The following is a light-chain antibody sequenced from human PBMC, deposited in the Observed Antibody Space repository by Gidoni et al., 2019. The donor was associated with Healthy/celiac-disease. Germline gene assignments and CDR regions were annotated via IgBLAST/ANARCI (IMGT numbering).Light chain of an antibody. CDR3: QVWDRSSDHVV. CDR2: DDS. CDR1: NIGSKS. J-gene: IGLJ2*01. Sequence: SYVLTQPPSVSVAPGKTARITCGGTNIGSKSVHWYQQKPGQAPVLVVYDDSDRPPGIPERFAGANSGNTATLTISRVEAGDEADYYCQVWDRSSDHVVFGGGTKLTVL. V-gene: IGLV3-21*03.